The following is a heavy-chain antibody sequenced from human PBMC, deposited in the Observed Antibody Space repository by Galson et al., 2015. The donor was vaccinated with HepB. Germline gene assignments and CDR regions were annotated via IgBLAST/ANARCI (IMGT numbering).Heavy chain of an antibody. CDR2: IKQAGSEK. CDR1: GFTFSSYW. CDR3: SRDGFLGSSGDYYYGMDV. D-gene: IGHD6-19*01. Sequence: SLRLSCAASGFTFSSYWMSWVRQAPGKGLEWVANIKQAGSEKSYVDSVRGRFSISRDNAKNSLYLQMNSLRAEDTAVFYCSRDGFLGSSGDYYYGMDVWGQGTTVTVSS. V-gene: IGHV3-7*01. J-gene: IGHJ6*02.